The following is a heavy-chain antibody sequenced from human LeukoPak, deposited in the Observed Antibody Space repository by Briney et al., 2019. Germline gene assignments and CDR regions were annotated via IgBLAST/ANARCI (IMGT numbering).Heavy chain of an antibody. CDR1: GFTFSSYA. Sequence: GGSLRLSCAASGFTFSSYAMSWVRQAPGKGLEWVSDISSSGSGTYYADSVKGRFTISRDNSKNTLYLQMNGLRAEDTAVYYCAKWSSSGQGPNFDYWGQGTLVTVSS. CDR3: AKWSSSGQGPNFDY. V-gene: IGHV3-23*01. J-gene: IGHJ4*02. D-gene: IGHD6-19*01. CDR2: ISSSGSGT.